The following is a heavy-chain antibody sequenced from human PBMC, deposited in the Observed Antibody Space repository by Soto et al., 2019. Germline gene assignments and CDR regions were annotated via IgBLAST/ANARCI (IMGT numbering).Heavy chain of an antibody. V-gene: IGHV4-59*08. CDR1: GGSISDYY. J-gene: IGHJ4*01. D-gene: IGHD6-13*01. CDR3: ARHSPGIPFDY. CDR2: IHYTGNT. Sequence: PSETLSLTCTVSGGSISDYYWRWVRQPPGKGLKWIGYIHYTGNTKYNLSLRSRITISVNTSKNQFSLKLSSVTAADTAVYYCARHSPGIPFDYWGHGTLVTVSS.